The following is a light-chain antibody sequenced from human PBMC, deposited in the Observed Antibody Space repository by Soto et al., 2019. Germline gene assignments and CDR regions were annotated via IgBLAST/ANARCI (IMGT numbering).Light chain of an antibody. CDR3: QQYGTSPRA. CDR1: QSVSSSY. V-gene: IGKV3-20*01. J-gene: IGKJ1*01. CDR2: GAS. Sequence: EIVLTQSPGTLSLSPGERPTLSCSASQSVSSSYLAWYQQKPGQAPRLLIYGASSRATGIPDRFSGSGSGTDFTLTISRLEPEDFAVYYCQQYGTSPRAFGPGTKVDI.